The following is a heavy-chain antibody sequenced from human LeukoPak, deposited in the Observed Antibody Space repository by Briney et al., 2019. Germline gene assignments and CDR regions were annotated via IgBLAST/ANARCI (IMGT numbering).Heavy chain of an antibody. CDR2: IFNSGDT. Sequence: GGSLRLSCAASGFTISSNYMNWVRQAPGKGLEWVSVIFNSGDTYYADSVKGRFTIPRDNSKNTLYLQMNSLRVDDTAVYYCARDPAPATGAFDIWGQGTMVIIS. V-gene: IGHV3-53*01. CDR1: GFTISSNY. CDR3: ARDPAPATGAFDI. D-gene: IGHD1-1*01. J-gene: IGHJ3*02.